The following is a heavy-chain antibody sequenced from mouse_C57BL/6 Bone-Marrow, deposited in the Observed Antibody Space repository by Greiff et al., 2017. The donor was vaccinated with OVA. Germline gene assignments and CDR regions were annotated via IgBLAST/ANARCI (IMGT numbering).Heavy chain of an antibody. Sequence: QVQLQQPGAELVMPGASVKLSCKASGYTFTSYWMHWVKQRPGQGLEWIGEIDPSDSYTNYNQKFKGKSTLTVDKSSSTAYMQLSSLTSEDSAVYYCANDGNYGTWYFDVWGTGTTVTVSS. CDR3: ANDGNYGTWYFDV. CDR2: IDPSDSYT. V-gene: IGHV1-69*01. CDR1: GYTFTSYW. J-gene: IGHJ1*03. D-gene: IGHD2-3*01.